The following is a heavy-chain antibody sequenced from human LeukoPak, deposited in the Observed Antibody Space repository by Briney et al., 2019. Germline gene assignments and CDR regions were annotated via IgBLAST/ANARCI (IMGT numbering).Heavy chain of an antibody. CDR2: INPNSGGT. J-gene: IGHJ4*02. V-gene: IGHV1-2*02. CDR1: GYTFTGYY. D-gene: IGHD3-22*01. Sequence: ASVKVSCKASGYTFTGYYMHWVRQAPGQGLEWMGWINPNSGGTNYAQKFQGRVTMTRDTSISTAYMELSRLRSDGTAVYYCARVDDRGHYYDSSGPRKLFDYWGQGTLVTVSS. CDR3: ARVDDRGHYYDSSGPRKLFDY.